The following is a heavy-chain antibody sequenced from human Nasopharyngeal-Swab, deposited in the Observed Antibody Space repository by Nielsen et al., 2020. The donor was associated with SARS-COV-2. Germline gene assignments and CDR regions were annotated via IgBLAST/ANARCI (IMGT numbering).Heavy chain of an antibody. CDR2: IYPGDSNT. CDR1: GYSFTTYW. CDR3: ARPMRPMGHYYFGMDV. V-gene: IGHV5-51*01. D-gene: IGHD1-26*01. Sequence: GGSLRLSCKGSGYSFTTYWIGWVRQMPGKGLEWMGIIYPGDSNTRYSPSFQGQVTISVDKYSSTAYLQWSSLKASDTAIYYCARPMRPMGHYYFGMDVWGQGTTVTSP. J-gene: IGHJ6*02.